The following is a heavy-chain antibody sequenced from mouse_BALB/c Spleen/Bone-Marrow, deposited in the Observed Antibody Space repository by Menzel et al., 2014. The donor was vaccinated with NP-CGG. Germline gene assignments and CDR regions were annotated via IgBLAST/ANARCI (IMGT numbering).Heavy chain of an antibody. CDR3: ARYGNYFYAMDY. Sequence: EVNVVESGGGLVQPGGSRKLSCAASGFTFSSFGMHWVRQAPEKGLEWVAYISSVSSTIYYADTVKGRFTISRDNPKNTLFLQMTSLRSEDTAMYYCARYGNYFYAMDYWGQGTSVTVSS. CDR1: GFTFSSFG. J-gene: IGHJ4*01. CDR2: ISSVSSTI. V-gene: IGHV5-17*02. D-gene: IGHD2-1*01.